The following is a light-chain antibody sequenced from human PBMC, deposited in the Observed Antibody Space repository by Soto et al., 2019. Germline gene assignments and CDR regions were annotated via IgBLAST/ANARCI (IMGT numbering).Light chain of an antibody. CDR3: CLFAGISTLV. Sequence: QSVLTQPASVSGSPGQSIAISCTGTNSNLGDYNLVSWFQQHPGEVPKLIIYEVTRRPSGVSNRFSGSKSGNTASLTISGLQAEDGAQYYCCLFAGISTLVCGTGTKATVL. CDR2: EVT. V-gene: IGLV2-23*02. CDR1: NSNLGDYNL. J-gene: IGLJ1*01.